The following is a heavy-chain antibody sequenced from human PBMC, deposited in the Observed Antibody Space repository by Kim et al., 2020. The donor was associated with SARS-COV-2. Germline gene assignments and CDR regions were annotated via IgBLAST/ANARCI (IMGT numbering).Heavy chain of an antibody. Sequence: SETLSLTCTVSGGSISSYYWSWIRQPPGKGLEWIGYIYYSGSTNYNPSLKSRVTISVDTSKNQFSLKLSSVTAADTAVYYCARAPWRAWFDPWGQGTLVTVSS. D-gene: IGHD1-1*01. CDR1: GGSISSYY. CDR2: IYYSGST. CDR3: ARAPWRAWFDP. V-gene: IGHV4-59*01. J-gene: IGHJ5*02.